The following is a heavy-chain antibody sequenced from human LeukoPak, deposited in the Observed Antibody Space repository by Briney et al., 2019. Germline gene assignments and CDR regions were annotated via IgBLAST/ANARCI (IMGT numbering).Heavy chain of an antibody. J-gene: IGHJ4*02. CDR1: GYSFTSYW. Sequence: GESLKISCKGSGYSFTSYWIGWVRQMPGKGLEWMGIIYPGDSDTRYSPSFQGQVTISADKSISTAYLQWSSLKASDTAMYYCARLYGSGWEPPYYFDYWGQGTLVTVSS. CDR3: ARLYGSGWEPPYYFDY. CDR2: IYPGDSDT. D-gene: IGHD1-26*01. V-gene: IGHV5-51*01.